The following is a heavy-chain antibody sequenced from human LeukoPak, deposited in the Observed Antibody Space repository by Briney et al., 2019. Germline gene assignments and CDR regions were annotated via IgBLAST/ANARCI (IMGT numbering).Heavy chain of an antibody. CDR3: ARDRANGVCYS. CDR1: GYTFTGYY. D-gene: IGHD2-8*01. V-gene: IGHV1-2*02. Sequence: ASVKVSCKASGYTFTGYYIHWVRQAPGQGLEWMGWISPNSGGTNYAQKFQGRVTMTRDTSISTAYMELSRLRSDDTAVYYCARDRANGVCYSWGQGTLVTVSS. J-gene: IGHJ4*02. CDR2: ISPNSGGT.